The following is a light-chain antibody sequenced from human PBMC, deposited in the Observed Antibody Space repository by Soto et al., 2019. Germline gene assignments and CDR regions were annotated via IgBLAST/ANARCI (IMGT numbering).Light chain of an antibody. CDR3: QSYDNSVSSYV. V-gene: IGLV1-40*01. Sequence: QSVLTQTPSMSGAPGQRVTISCTGSSSNIGAGYDVHWYQQLPGTAPKLLIYGNSNRPSGVPDRVSGSKSGTSASLAITGLQAEDEADYYCQSYDNSVSSYVFGTGTKLTVL. J-gene: IGLJ1*01. CDR1: SSNIGAGYD. CDR2: GNS.